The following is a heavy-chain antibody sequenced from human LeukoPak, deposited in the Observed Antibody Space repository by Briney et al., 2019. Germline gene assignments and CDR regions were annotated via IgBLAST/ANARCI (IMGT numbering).Heavy chain of an antibody. J-gene: IGHJ3*02. CDR3: ATYSGDDYDAFDI. V-gene: IGHV4-4*02. CDR2: IYHSGRT. D-gene: IGHD5-12*01. Sequence: PSGTLSLTCAVSGGSISSSNWWSWVRQSPGKGLEWIGEIYHSGRTTYNPSLNSRVTMSLDKSKNQFSLRLTSVTAADTAVYYCATYSGDDYDAFDIWGQGTMVTVSS. CDR1: GGSISSSNW.